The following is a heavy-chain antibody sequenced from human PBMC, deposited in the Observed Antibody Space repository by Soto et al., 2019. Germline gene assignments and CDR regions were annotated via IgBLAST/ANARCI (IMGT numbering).Heavy chain of an antibody. V-gene: IGHV4-59*08. CDR1: GASISSYY. CDR2: IYYSGST. CDR3: ASRPTSGSSSPFDY. J-gene: IGHJ4*02. D-gene: IGHD6-6*01. Sequence: QVQLQEAGPGLVRPSETLSLTCTVSGASISSYYWSWLRQPPGKGLEWIGYIYYSGSTNYNPSLKSPVTISLDTSKKQFSLMLSSMTAADTAVYYCASRPTSGSSSPFDYWGQGTLVTVSS.